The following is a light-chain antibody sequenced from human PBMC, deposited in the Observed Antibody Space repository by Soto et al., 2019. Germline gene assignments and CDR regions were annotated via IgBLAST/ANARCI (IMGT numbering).Light chain of an antibody. J-gene: IGKJ5*01. CDR2: AAS. V-gene: IGKV1-27*01. CDR1: QGISNY. Sequence: DIQMTQSPSSLSASVGDRVTITCRASQGISNYLAWYQQKPGKVPKLLIYAASTLQSGVPSRFSGSGSGTDFTLTISSLQPEDGATYYCQKYNSAPHTFGQGTRLEMK. CDR3: QKYNSAPHT.